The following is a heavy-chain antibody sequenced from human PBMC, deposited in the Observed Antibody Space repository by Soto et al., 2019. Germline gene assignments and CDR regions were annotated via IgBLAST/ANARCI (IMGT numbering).Heavy chain of an antibody. V-gene: IGHV4-31*03. CDR3: AREGAAPYYYYYGMDV. D-gene: IGHD6-6*01. CDR2: IYYSGST. Sequence: SETLSLTCTVSGGYICSGGYFWSWIRQHPGKGLEWIGFIYYSGSTYYNPSLKSRVTISVDTSKNQFSLKLSSVTAADTAVYYCAREGAAPYYYYYGMDVWGQGTTVTVSS. CDR1: GGYICSGGYF. J-gene: IGHJ6*02.